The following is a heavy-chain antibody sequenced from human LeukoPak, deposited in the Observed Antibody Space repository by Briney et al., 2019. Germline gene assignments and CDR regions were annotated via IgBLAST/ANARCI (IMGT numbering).Heavy chain of an antibody. D-gene: IGHD2-21*01. CDR3: ASGMVIAPFDY. CDR2: IYYSGST. Sequence: SETLSLTCTVSGGSISSYYWSWIRQPPGKGLEWIGYIYYSGSTNYNPSLKSRVTISVDTSKNQFSLKLSSVTAADTAVYYCASGMVIAPFDYWGQGTLVTLSS. J-gene: IGHJ4*02. CDR1: GGSISSYY. V-gene: IGHV4-59*01.